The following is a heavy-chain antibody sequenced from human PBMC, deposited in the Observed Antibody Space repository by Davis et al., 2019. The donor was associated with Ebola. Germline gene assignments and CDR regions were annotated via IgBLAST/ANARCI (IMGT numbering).Heavy chain of an antibody. D-gene: IGHD1-20*01. CDR1: GGSISSSSYY. CDR2: IYYSGST. Sequence: PSETLSLTCTVSGGSISSSSYYWGWIRQPPGKGLEWIGSIYYSGSTYYNPSLKSRVTISVDTSKNQFSLKLSSVTAADTAVYYCASITGIDYWGQGTLVTVSS. CDR3: ASITGIDY. J-gene: IGHJ4*02. V-gene: IGHV4-39*01.